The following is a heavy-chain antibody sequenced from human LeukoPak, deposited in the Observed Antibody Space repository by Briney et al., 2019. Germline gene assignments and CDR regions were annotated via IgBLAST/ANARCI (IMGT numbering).Heavy chain of an antibody. D-gene: IGHD3-3*01. Sequence: SGTLSLTCAVSGGSISSSNWWSWVRQPPGKGLEWIGEIYHSGSTNYNPSLKSRVTISVDTSKKQLSLKLSSVTAADTAVYYCARVRGDFWSGPNAFDIWGQGTMVTVSS. J-gene: IGHJ3*02. CDR1: GGSISSSNW. V-gene: IGHV4-4*02. CDR2: IYHSGST. CDR3: ARVRGDFWSGPNAFDI.